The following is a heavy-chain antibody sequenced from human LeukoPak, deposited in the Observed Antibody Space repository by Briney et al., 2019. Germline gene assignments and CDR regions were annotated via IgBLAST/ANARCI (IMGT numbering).Heavy chain of an antibody. CDR3: ARSQGGTMSLRHFDL. Sequence: SETLSLTCTVSGGSISSYYWSWIRQPPGKGLEWIGYIYYSGSTNYNPSLKSRVTISVDTSKNQFSLKLSSVTAADTAVYYCARSQGGTMSLRHFDLWGRGTLVTVSS. CDR2: IYYSGST. D-gene: IGHD3-22*01. V-gene: IGHV4-59*08. J-gene: IGHJ2*01. CDR1: GGSISSYY.